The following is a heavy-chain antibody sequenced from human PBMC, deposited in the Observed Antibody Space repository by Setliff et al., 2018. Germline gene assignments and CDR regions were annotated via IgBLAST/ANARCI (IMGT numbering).Heavy chain of an antibody. CDR2: IYPDDSDT. J-gene: IGHJ2*01. CDR1: GYNFLDYW. Sequence: PGESLMLSCKAPGYNFLDYWIGWVRQMPAKGLEWMGIIYPDDSDTRYSPSVQGPFTISADKSISTAYLQWSSLKASDTAFYYCARRRRFDSGGPRSPWYFDLWGRGTLVTVSS. V-gene: IGHV5-51*01. D-gene: IGHD3-22*01. CDR3: ARRRRFDSGGPRSPWYFDL.